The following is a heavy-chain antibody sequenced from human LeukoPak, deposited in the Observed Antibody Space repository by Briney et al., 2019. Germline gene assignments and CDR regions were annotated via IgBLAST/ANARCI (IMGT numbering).Heavy chain of an antibody. V-gene: IGHV3-23*01. D-gene: IGHD3-10*01. CDR1: GFTFSSYG. Sequence: GGTLRLSCAASGFTFSSYGMSWVRQAPGKGLEWVSAISGSGGSTYYADSVKGRFTISRDNSKSTLYLQMNSLRAEDTAVYYCAKELRRAVRGVGFDYWGQGTLVTVSS. J-gene: IGHJ4*02. CDR3: AKELRRAVRGVGFDY. CDR2: ISGSGGST.